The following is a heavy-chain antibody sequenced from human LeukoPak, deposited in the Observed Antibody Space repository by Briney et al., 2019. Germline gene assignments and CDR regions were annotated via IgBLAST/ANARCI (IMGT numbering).Heavy chain of an antibody. J-gene: IGHJ4*02. CDR2: INPNHGST. D-gene: IGHD6-19*01. CDR1: GYTFTSYY. CDR3: ARGAVAGTRLAGFDY. V-gene: IGHV1-46*01. Sequence: ASETVSCKASGYTFTSYYMHWVRQAPRQGLEWMGIINPNHGSTSYAQKFQGRVTMTRDTSTSTVYMELSSLRSEDTAVYDCARGAVAGTRLAGFDYWGQGTLVTVSS.